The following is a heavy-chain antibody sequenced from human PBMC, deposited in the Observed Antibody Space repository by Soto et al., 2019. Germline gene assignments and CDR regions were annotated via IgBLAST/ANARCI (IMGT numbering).Heavy chain of an antibody. CDR1: GFTFSSYG. CDR3: ATTVTIGD. J-gene: IGHJ4*02. Sequence: QVQLVESGGGVVQPGRSLRLSCAASGFTFSSYGMHWVRQAPGKGLEWVAVISYDGSNKYYADSVKGRFTISRDNSKNTLYLQMNSLRPKDTAVYYCATTVTIGDCGQGTLVTVSS. V-gene: IGHV3-30*03. D-gene: IGHD4-17*01. CDR2: ISYDGSNK.